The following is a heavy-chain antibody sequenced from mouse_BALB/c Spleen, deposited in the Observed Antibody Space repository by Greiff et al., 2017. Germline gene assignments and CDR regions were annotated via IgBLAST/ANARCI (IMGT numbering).Heavy chain of an antibody. Sequence: DVKLQESGGGLVKPGGSLKLSCAASGFTFSSYAMSWVRQTPEKRLEWVATISSGGSYTYYPDSVKGRFTISRDNAKNTLYLQMSSLRSEDTAMYYCARQDYPRFDYWGQGTTLTVSS. CDR3: ARQDYPRFDY. D-gene: IGHD1-1*02. CDR2: ISSGGSYT. V-gene: IGHV5-9-3*01. J-gene: IGHJ2*01. CDR1: GFTFSSYA.